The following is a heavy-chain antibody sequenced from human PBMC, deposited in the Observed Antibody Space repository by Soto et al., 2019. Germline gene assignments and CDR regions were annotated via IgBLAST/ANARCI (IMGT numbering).Heavy chain of an antibody. D-gene: IGHD2-15*01. CDR2: ISSSTI. CDR1: GFTFKNYN. Sequence: EVQLVESGGGLVQPGGSLRLPWATSGFTFKNYNMNWVCQAPGKGLERGSYISSSTIYYADYVKGRLIISRPNDKKQLYLKMNNMRVEDTAVYYCAREGSEWHHWSDPWGQGTLVTVSS. CDR3: AREGSEWHHWSDP. V-gene: IGHV3-48*01. J-gene: IGHJ5*02.